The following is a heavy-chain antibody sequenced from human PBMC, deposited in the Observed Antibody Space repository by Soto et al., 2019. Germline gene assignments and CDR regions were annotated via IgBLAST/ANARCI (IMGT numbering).Heavy chain of an antibody. CDR3: ARDCSGGSCYPGMDV. CDR1: GFNFNSYT. D-gene: IGHD2-15*01. CDR2: ISSSGYI. J-gene: IGHJ6*02. V-gene: IGHV3-21*01. Sequence: EVQLVESGGGLVKPGGSLRLSCAASGFNFNSYTIKWVRQAPGKRLEWLSSISSSGYIFSTDSVRGRFTISRDNAKNSVYLQINSLRAEDTAVYFCARDCSGGSCYPGMDVWGQGTTVTVSS.